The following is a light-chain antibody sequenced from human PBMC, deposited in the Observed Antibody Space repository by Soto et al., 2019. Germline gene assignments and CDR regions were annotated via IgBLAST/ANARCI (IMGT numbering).Light chain of an antibody. CDR1: SSDVGGYNY. CDR3: SSYTSSSTLNWV. V-gene: IGLV2-14*01. J-gene: IGLJ3*02. Sequence: QSVLTQPASVSGSPGQSITISCTGTSSDVGGYNYVSWYQQHPGKAPKLMIYDVSNRPSGVSNRLSGSKSGNTASLTISGLQAEDEADYYCSSYTSSSTLNWVFGGGTKLTVL. CDR2: DVS.